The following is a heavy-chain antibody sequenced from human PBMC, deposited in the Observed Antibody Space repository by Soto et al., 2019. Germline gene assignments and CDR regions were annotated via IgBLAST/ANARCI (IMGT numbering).Heavy chain of an antibody. CDR2: IKSKTDGGTT. D-gene: IGHD3-3*01. CDR1: GFTFSNAW. Sequence: AGGSLRLSCAASGFTFSNAWMSWVRQAPGKGLEWVGRIKSKTDGGTTDYAAPVKGRFTISRDDSKNTLYLQMNSLKTEDTAVYYCSKLPPPPPFGVVTADCWGQGTLVTVS. J-gene: IGHJ4*02. CDR3: SKLPPPPPFGVVTADC. V-gene: IGHV3-15*01.